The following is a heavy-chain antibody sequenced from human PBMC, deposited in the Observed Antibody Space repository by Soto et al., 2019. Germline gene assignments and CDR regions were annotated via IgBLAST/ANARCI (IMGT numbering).Heavy chain of an antibody. V-gene: IGHV4-59*01. CDR2: IYYSGST. CDR3: ARGSQAARPRY. J-gene: IGHJ4*02. Sequence: QVQLQESGPGLVKPSETLSLTCTVSGGSISSYYWSWIRQPPGKGLEWIGYIYYSGSTNYNPSLKSRVTISVDTSKNQFSLQLSSVTAADTAVYYCARGSQAARPRYWGQGTLVTVSS. D-gene: IGHD6-6*01. CDR1: GGSISSYY.